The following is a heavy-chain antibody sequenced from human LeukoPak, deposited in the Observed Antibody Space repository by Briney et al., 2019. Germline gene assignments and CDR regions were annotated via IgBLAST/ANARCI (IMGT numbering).Heavy chain of an antibody. V-gene: IGHV4-39*07. CDR1: DDSISSSSYY. J-gene: IGHJ4*02. CDR2: IYYDGST. D-gene: IGHD4-17*01. Sequence: TPSETLSLTCTVSDDSISSSSYYWGWIRQPPGKGLEWIGNIYYDGSTYNNPSLKSRVTISLDTSKHQFSLQLSSVTAADTAVYYCARSTPGRHYGDYEGGYIFYWGQGTLVTVSS. CDR3: ARSTPGRHYGDYEGGYIFY.